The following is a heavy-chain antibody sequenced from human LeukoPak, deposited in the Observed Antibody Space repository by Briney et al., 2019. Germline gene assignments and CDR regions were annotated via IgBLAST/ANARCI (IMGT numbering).Heavy chain of an antibody. V-gene: IGHV3-30-3*01. Sequence: GGSLRLSCAASGFTFSSYAMHWVRQAPGKGLEWVAVISYDGSNKYYADSVKGRFTISRDNSKNTLYLQMNSLRAEDTAVYYCAKDHSGCYYGYWGQGTLVTVSS. CDR1: GFTFSSYA. J-gene: IGHJ4*02. CDR3: AKDHSGCYYGY. D-gene: IGHD1-26*01. CDR2: ISYDGSNK.